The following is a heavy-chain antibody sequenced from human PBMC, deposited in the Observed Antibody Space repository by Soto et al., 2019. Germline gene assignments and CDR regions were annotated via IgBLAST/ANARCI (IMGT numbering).Heavy chain of an antibody. D-gene: IGHD2-8*01. CDR2: ISYDGSNK. J-gene: IGHJ6*02. CDR3: ARARGPYAPPTTVYGMDV. Sequence: QVQLVESGGGVVQPGRSLRLSCAASGFTFSSYAMQWVRQAPGKGLEWVAVISYDGSNKYYADSVKGRFTISRDNSKNTLYLKMNSLRAEDTAVYYCARARGPYAPPTTVYGMDVWGQGTTVTVSS. V-gene: IGHV3-30-3*01. CDR1: GFTFSSYA.